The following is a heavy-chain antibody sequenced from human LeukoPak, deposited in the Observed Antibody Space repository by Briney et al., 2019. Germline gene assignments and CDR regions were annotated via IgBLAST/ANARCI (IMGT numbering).Heavy chain of an antibody. Sequence: PGGSLRLSCAASGFIFTTYAMSWVRQAPGRGLEWVSIISGSGSNTYYADSVKGRFTISRDNSKNTLYLQMNSLRAEDTAVYYCAKGGAAAGTQGGRNDYWGQGTLVTVSS. CDR1: GFIFTTYA. V-gene: IGHV3-23*01. CDR3: AKGGAAAGTQGGRNDY. D-gene: IGHD6-13*01. J-gene: IGHJ4*02. CDR2: ISGSGSNT.